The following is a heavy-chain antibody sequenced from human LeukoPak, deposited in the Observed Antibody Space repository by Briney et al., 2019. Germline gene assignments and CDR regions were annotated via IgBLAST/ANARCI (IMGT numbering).Heavy chain of an antibody. V-gene: IGHV4-39*07. J-gene: IGHJ5*02. D-gene: IGHD2-2*01. CDR2: IYYSGST. CDR1: GGSISSSSYY. Sequence: PSETLSLTCTVSGGSISSSSYYWGWIRQPPGKGLEWIGSIYYSGSTNYNPSLKSRVTISVDTSKNQFSLKLSSVTAADTAVYYCARGGANSSKIPWAINWFDPWGQGTLVTVSS. CDR3: ARGGANSSKIPWAINWFDP.